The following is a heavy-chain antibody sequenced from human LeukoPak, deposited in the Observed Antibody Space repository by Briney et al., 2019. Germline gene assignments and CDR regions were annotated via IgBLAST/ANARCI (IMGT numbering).Heavy chain of an antibody. CDR3: ARVPAPYCSGGSCYSDFFDY. CDR1: GYTFTSYY. CDR2: INPNSGGT. J-gene: IGHJ4*02. Sequence: ASVKLSCKASGYTFTSYYMHWVRQAPGKGLEWMGWINPNSGGTNYAKSFQGRVTMTRDTSISTAYMELSRLRSDDTAVYYCARVPAPYCSGGSCYSDFFDYWGQGTLVTVSS. V-gene: IGHV1-2*02. D-gene: IGHD2-15*01.